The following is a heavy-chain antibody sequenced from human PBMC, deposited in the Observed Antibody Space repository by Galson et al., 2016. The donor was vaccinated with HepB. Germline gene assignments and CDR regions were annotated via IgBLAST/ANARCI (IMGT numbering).Heavy chain of an antibody. J-gene: IGHJ6*02. CDR3: ARDYRYSSGWSTYYYVMDV. D-gene: IGHD6-19*01. CDR2: ISSDGSNK. V-gene: IGHV3-30*04. Sequence: SLRLSCAASGFTFRSYAMHWVRQAPGKGLEWVAVISSDGSNKYYVDSVKGRFTISRDNSRNTPYLQMNSLRAEDTAVYYCARDYRYSSGWSTYYYVMDVWGQGTTVTVSS. CDR1: GFTFRSYA.